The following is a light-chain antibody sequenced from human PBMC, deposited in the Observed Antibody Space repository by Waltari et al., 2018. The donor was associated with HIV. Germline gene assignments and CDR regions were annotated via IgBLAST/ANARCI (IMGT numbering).Light chain of an antibody. J-gene: IGLJ3*02. V-gene: IGLV8-61*01. CDR1: SGSVSSAYY. Sequence: QTVVTQEPSFSVSPGGTITLTCGLSSGSVSSAYYPSWYQQTTGQPPRTLSYNTDTRSSGVPDRVSGSIVGNKAALTITGAQSEDESDYYCLLYMASGRVFGGGTRLTVL. CDR3: LLYMASGRV. CDR2: NTD.